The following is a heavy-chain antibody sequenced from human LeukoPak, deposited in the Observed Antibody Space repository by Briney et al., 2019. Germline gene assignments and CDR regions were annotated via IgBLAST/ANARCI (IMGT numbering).Heavy chain of an antibody. CDR2: ISSSGSTI. D-gene: IGHD2-2*01. Sequence: GGSLRLSCAASGFTFSDYYMSWIRQAPGKGLEWVSYISSSGSTIYYADSVKGRFTISRDNAKNSLYLQMNSLRAEDTAVYYCAGITHRTYCSSTSCSQGAFDIWGQGTMVTVSS. J-gene: IGHJ3*02. V-gene: IGHV3-11*01. CDR3: AGITHRTYCSSTSCSQGAFDI. CDR1: GFTFSDYY.